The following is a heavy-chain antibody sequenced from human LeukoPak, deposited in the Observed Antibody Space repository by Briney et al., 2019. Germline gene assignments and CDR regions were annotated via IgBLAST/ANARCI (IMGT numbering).Heavy chain of an antibody. CDR1: GFAFSSYW. Sequence: GSLRLSCAASGFAFSSYWMSWVRQAPGKGLEWVANIKQDGSEKYYVDSVKGRFTISRDNAKNSLYLQMNSLRAEDTAVYYCARDMRSGSYQPHWGQGTLVTVSS. J-gene: IGHJ4*02. CDR2: IKQDGSEK. CDR3: ARDMRSGSYQPH. D-gene: IGHD1-26*01. V-gene: IGHV3-7*01.